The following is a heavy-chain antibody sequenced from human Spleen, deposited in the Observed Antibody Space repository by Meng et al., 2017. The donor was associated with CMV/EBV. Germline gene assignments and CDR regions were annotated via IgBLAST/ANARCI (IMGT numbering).Heavy chain of an antibody. CDR1: GYTFTGYY. V-gene: IGHV1-18*04. J-gene: IGHJ4*02. CDR2: ISVYTDNT. CDR3: ARDSPSPYSSSPGIDF. D-gene: IGHD6-6*01. Sequence: ASVKVSCKASGYTFTGYYMHWVRQAPGQGLEWMGWISVYTDNTSSAQKYQGRLTMTTDTSTSTAYMEVRSLRSDDTAVYYCARDSPSPYSSSPGIDFWGQGTLVTVSS.